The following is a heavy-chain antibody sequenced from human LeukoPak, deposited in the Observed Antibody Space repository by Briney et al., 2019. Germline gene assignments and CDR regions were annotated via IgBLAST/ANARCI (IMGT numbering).Heavy chain of an antibody. V-gene: IGHV3-15*01. Sequence: GGSLRLSCAASGFTFTRYSMTWVRQAPGKGLEWVGRIKSKTDGGTTDYAAPVKGRFTISRDDSKNTLYLQMNSLKTEDTAVYYCTTGNYYDSPDAFDIWGQGTMVTVSS. CDR3: TTGNYYDSPDAFDI. CDR1: GFTFTRYS. J-gene: IGHJ3*02. D-gene: IGHD3-22*01. CDR2: IKSKTDGGTT.